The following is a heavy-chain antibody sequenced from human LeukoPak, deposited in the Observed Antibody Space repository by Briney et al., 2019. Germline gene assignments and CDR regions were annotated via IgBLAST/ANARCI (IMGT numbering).Heavy chain of an antibody. Sequence: GGSLRLSCAASGFTFDDYAMHWVRQAPGKGLEWVSGISWNSGSIGYADSVKGRLTISRDNAKNSLYLQMNSLRAEDTALYYCAKDMGYCSGGSCYWGYYYYYGMDVWGQGTTATVSS. CDR2: ISWNSGSI. CDR1: GFTFDDYA. D-gene: IGHD2-15*01. J-gene: IGHJ6*02. CDR3: AKDMGYCSGGSCYWGYYYYYGMDV. V-gene: IGHV3-9*01.